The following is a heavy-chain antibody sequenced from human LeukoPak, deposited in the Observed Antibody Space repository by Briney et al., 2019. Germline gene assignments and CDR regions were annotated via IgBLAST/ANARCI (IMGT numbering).Heavy chain of an antibody. Sequence: GGSLRLSCAASGFTFSNAWMSWVRQAPGKGLEWVANIKQDGSEKYYVDSVKGRFTISRDNAKNSLYLQMNSLRAEDTAVYYCASQGDNDAFDIWGQGTMVTVSS. J-gene: IGHJ3*02. V-gene: IGHV3-7*02. CDR3: ASQGDNDAFDI. CDR1: GFTFSNAW. D-gene: IGHD2-21*01. CDR2: IKQDGSEK.